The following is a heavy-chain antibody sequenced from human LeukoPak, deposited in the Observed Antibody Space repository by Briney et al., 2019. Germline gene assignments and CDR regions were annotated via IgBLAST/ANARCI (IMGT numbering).Heavy chain of an antibody. CDR3: ARDLWYSSSWQNWFDP. V-gene: IGHV4-59*11. Sequence: SETLSLTCTVSGGSISSHYWSWIRQPPGKGLEWIGYIYYSGSTNYNPSLKSRVTISVDTSKNQFSLKLSSVTAADTAVYYCARDLWYSSSWQNWFDPWGQGTLVTVSS. J-gene: IGHJ5*02. CDR2: IYYSGST. D-gene: IGHD6-13*01. CDR1: GGSISSHY.